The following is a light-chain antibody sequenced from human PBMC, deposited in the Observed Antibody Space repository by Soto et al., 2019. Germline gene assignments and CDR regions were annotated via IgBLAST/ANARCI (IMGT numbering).Light chain of an antibody. V-gene: IGLV1-47*01. CDR2: RNN. J-gene: IGLJ2*01. CDR1: SSNIGSNY. Sequence: QSVLTQPPSASGTPGQRVTISCSGSSSNIGSNYVYWYQQLPGTAPKLLIYRNNQRPSGVPDRFSGSKSGTSASLANSGLRSEDAADYYCAAWDDSLSGVFGGGTKLTVL. CDR3: AAWDDSLSGV.